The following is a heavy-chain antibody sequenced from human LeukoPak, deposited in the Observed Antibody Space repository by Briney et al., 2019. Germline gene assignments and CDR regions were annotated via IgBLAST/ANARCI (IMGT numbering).Heavy chain of an antibody. CDR3: ARDALLRYFDWPEGDYYGMDV. D-gene: IGHD3-9*01. CDR1: GFTFSSYS. Sequence: GGSLRLSCAASGFTFSSYSMNWVRQAPGKGLEWVSSISSSSSYIYYADSVKGRFTISRDNAKNSLYLQMNSLRAEDTAVYYCARDALLRYFDWPEGDYYGMDVWGQGTTVTVSS. CDR2: ISSSSSYI. V-gene: IGHV3-21*01. J-gene: IGHJ6*02.